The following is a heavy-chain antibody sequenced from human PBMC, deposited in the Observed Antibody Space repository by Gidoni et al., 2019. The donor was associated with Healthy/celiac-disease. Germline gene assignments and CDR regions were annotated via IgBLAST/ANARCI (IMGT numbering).Heavy chain of an antibody. CDR3: AKDIAGPVYYYGSVGYYYYYGMDV. V-gene: IGHV3-9*01. J-gene: IGHJ6*02. D-gene: IGHD3-10*01. CDR2: NSWNSGSI. Sequence: EVQLVESGGGLVQPGRSLRLACAASGFTFDDYAMHWVRPAPGKGLGWGSGNSWNSGSIGYADSGKGRFTISRDNDKNSLYLQMNSLRAEDTALDYWAKDIAGPVYYYGSVGYYYYYGMDVWGQGTTVTVSS. CDR1: GFTFDDYA.